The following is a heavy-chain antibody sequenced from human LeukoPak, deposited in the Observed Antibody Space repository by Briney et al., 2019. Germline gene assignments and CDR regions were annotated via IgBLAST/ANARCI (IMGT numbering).Heavy chain of an antibody. CDR1: GFTFSSFA. CDR2: ISSNGGGT. Sequence: GGSLRLSCAASGFTFSSFAVHWVRQAPGKGLEYASAISSNGGGTYYANSVKGRFTISRDNSKNTLYLQMGSLRAEDMAVYYCARQVAAAAYFDYWGQGTLVTVSS. CDR3: ARQVAAAAYFDY. J-gene: IGHJ4*02. D-gene: IGHD6-13*01. V-gene: IGHV3-64*01.